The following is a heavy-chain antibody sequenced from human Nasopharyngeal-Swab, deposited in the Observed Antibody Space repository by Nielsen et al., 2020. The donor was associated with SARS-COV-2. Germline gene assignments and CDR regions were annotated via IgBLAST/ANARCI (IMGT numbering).Heavy chain of an antibody. Sequence: SETLSLTCAVYGGSFSGYYWSWIRQPPGKGLEWIGEINHSGSTNYNPSLKSRVTISVDTSKNQFSLKLSSVTAADTAVYYCASQDIVVVVAAYWFDPWGQGTLVTVSS. CDR1: GGSFSGYY. J-gene: IGHJ5*02. V-gene: IGHV4-34*01. D-gene: IGHD2-15*01. CDR3: ASQDIVVVVAAYWFDP. CDR2: INHSGST.